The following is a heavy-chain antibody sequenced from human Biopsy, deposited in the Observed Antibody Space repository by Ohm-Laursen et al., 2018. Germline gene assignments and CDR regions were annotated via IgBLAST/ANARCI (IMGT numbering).Heavy chain of an antibody. CDR2: IYYSGST. Sequence: SDTLSLTCTVSGGSISSDYWSWIRQTPGKGLEWIGYIYYSGSTNYNPSLKSRVTISVDTSKNQFSLRLNSVTAADTAVYYCARATNSTGWPYYYFYGVDVWGQGTTVIVSS. CDR1: GGSISSDY. CDR3: ARATNSTGWPYYYFYGVDV. D-gene: IGHD2/OR15-2a*01. J-gene: IGHJ6*02. V-gene: IGHV4-59*07.